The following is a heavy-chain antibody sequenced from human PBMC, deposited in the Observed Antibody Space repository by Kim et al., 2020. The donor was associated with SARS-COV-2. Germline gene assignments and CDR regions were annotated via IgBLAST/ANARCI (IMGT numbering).Heavy chain of an antibody. V-gene: IGHV1-69*04. J-gene: IGHJ4*02. Sequence: SVKVSCKASGDTFKRHTITWVRQAPGQRPEWIGRINPVLSVANYAQDFKDRVTITADKSTNTAYMELSRLRSEDTALYYCAREVETIMVFDYWGRGTLVTVSS. CDR1: GDTFKRHT. CDR2: INPVLSVA. D-gene: IGHD5-18*01. CDR3: AREVETIMVFDY.